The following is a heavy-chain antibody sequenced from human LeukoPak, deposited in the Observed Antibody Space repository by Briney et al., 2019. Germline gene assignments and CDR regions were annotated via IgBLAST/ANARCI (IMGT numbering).Heavy chain of an antibody. CDR2: FSAYNGNT. CDR3: GRHDGGSGWPWLGIDY. V-gene: IGHV1-18*01. Sequence: AASVTVSCTASGYTFTSYGISWVRQAPGQGLEWMGWFSAYNGNTNYAQKFQGRVTMTTDTPTSTVYMELRSLRSDDTAVYYCGRHDGGSGWPWLGIDYWGQGTLVTVSS. J-gene: IGHJ4*02. CDR1: GYTFTSYG. D-gene: IGHD6-25*01.